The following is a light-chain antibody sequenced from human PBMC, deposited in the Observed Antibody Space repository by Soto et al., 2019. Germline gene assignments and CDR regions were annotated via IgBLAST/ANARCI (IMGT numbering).Light chain of an antibody. CDR3: AQSYSTPS. J-gene: IGKJ2*01. Sequence: DFQMTPPPSSLSASVGDRATITCRASQSISSYLNWYQQKPGKAPNPQIYAASSLQSGVPSRFSGSGSGTDFTLTISSLKPEDFAAYYYAQSYSTPSFGQGTKLEIK. CDR2: AAS. V-gene: IGKV1-39*01. CDR1: QSISSY.